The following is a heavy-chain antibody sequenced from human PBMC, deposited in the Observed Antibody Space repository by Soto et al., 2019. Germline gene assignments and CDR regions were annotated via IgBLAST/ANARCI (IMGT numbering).Heavy chain of an antibody. CDR3: ARASYRGTGKNGMDV. CDR2: INHSGST. D-gene: IGHD4-4*01. CDR1: GGSFSGYY. V-gene: IGHV4-34*01. J-gene: IGHJ6*02. Sequence: SETLSLTCAVYGGSFSGYYWSWIRQPPGKGLEWIGEINHSGSTNYNPSLKSRVTISVDTSKNQFSLKLSSVTAADTAVYYCARASYRGTGKNGMDVWGQGTTVTVS.